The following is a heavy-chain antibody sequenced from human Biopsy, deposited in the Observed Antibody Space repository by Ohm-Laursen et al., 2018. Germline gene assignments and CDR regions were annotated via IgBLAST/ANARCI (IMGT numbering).Heavy chain of an antibody. CDR3: ARDLLEWSLPS. D-gene: IGHD3-3*01. CDR1: GDAFLGYY. CDR2: IYPNSGDT. V-gene: IGHV1-2*02. Sequence: SSVKVSCNASGDAFLGYYLHWVRQAPGQGLEWMGSIYPNSGDTDFAQKFQGRVSMTRDTSVSTAYLELSSLRSDDTAIYYCARDLLEWSLPSWGQGTLVIVSS. J-gene: IGHJ4*02.